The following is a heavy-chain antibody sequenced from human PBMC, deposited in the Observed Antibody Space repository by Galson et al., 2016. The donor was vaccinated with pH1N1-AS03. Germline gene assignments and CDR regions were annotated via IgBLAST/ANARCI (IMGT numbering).Heavy chain of an antibody. CDR1: GYTFSTYG. CDR3: ARDRGFRPDTFDI. CDR2: ISGYDDDT. Sequence: SCKASGYTFSTYGVSWVRQAPGQGLEWMGWISGYDDDTNYAQNVAGRVTMTTDKSTSTVYMELRSLRSDDTAVYYCARDRGFRPDTFDIWGQGTWVTASS. V-gene: IGHV1-18*04. D-gene: IGHD2-15*01. J-gene: IGHJ3*02.